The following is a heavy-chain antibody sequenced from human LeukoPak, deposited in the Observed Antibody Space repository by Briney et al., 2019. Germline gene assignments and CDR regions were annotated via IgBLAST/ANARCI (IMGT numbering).Heavy chain of an antibody. CDR3: ARGDYYGSGGHYYGMDV. CDR2: ISYDGSNK. D-gene: IGHD3-10*01. J-gene: IGHJ6*02. Sequence: GGSLRLSCAASGFTFSSYAMHWVRQAPGKGLEWVAVISYDGSNKYYADSVKGRFTISRDNSKNTLYLQMNSLRAEDTAVYYCARGDYYGSGGHYYGMDVWGQGTTVTVSS. CDR1: GFTFSSYA. V-gene: IGHV3-30-3*01.